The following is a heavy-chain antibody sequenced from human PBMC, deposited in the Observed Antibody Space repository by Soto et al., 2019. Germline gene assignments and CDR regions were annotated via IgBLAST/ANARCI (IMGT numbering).Heavy chain of an antibody. J-gene: IGHJ6*02. V-gene: IGHV1-69*13. CDR2: IIPIFGTA. CDR1: GGTFSSYA. D-gene: IGHD5-12*01. Sequence: SVKVSCKASGGTFSSYAISWVRQAPGQGLEWMGGIIPIFGTANYAQKFQGRVTITADESTSTAYMELSSLRSEDTAVYYCARDARMVAKNYYYYYGMDVWGQGTTVTVYS. CDR3: ARDARMVAKNYYYYYGMDV.